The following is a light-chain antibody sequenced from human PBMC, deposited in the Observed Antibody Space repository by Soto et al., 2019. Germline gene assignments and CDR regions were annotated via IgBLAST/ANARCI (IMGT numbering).Light chain of an antibody. CDR1: QGIGGY. CDR2: AAS. CDR3: QKYNSAALP. J-gene: IGKJ4*01. Sequence: DIQMTQSPSSLSASFGDRVTITCRASQGIGGYLAWFLQKPGNAPKLLIYAASTLQSGVTSRFSGSGSGTEFTLTISSLTPEDVSTYDWQKYNSAALPFGGGTKVEIK. V-gene: IGKV1-27*01.